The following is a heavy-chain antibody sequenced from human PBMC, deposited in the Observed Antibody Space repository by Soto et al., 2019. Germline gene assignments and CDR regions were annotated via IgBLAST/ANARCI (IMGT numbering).Heavy chain of an antibody. CDR1: GFTFTAYY. V-gene: IGHV3-7*03. Sequence: EVQLVESGGGLVQPGGSLRLSCAASGFTFTAYYMTWVRQVPGKGLEWVASINKDGSKQYYVDSVKGRFTISRDNAMNSLYLQMNSLRAGVTALYYCSRENWFQDYWGQGTLVTVSS. CDR3: SRENWFQDY. J-gene: IGHJ4*02. D-gene: IGHD3-10*01. CDR2: INKDGSKQ.